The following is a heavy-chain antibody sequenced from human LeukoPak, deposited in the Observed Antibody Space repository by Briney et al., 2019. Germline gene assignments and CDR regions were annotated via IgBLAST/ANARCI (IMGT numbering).Heavy chain of an antibody. CDR2: ISTDARTI. Sequence: LAGGSLRLSCAASGFAFSSNWMHWVRQAPGKGLVWVSHISTDARTITYADFVKGRFTISRDNAKNTLYLQMNSLRAEDTAVYYCAKDIPISGSYFHWGQGTLVTVSP. D-gene: IGHD1-26*01. CDR3: AKDIPISGSYFH. V-gene: IGHV3-74*01. J-gene: IGHJ4*02. CDR1: GFAFSSNW.